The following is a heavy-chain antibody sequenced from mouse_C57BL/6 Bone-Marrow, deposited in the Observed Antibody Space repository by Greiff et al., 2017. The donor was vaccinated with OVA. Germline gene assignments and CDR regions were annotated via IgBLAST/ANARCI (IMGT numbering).Heavy chain of an antibody. CDR3: ARVITTVVATGYFDV. CDR1: GFNIKNTY. J-gene: IGHJ1*03. CDR2: IDPANGNT. D-gene: IGHD1-1*01. Sequence: EVQLQESVAELVRPGASVKLSCTASGFNIKNTYMHWVKQRPEQGLEWIGRIDPANGNTKYAPKFQGKATITADTSSNTAYLQLSSLTSEDTAIYYCARVITTVVATGYFDVWGTGTTVTVSS. V-gene: IGHV14-3*01.